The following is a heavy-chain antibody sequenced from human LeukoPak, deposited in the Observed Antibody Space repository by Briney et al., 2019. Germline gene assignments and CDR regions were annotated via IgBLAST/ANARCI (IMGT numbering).Heavy chain of an antibody. J-gene: IGHJ4*02. CDR2: ISSSGSTI. V-gene: IGHV3-11*04. CDR3: ARDSGLDGPSSFDY. Sequence: PGGSLRLSCAASGFTFSDYYMSWIRQAPGKGLEWVSYISSSGSTIYYADSVKGRFTISTDNAKNSLYLQMNNLRAEDTAVYYCARDSGLDGPSSFDYWGQGTLVTVSS. D-gene: IGHD3-10*01. CDR1: GFTFSDYY.